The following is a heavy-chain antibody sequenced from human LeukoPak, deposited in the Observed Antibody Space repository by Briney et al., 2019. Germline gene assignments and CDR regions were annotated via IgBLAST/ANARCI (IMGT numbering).Heavy chain of an antibody. D-gene: IGHD2-2*01. Sequence: PSETLSLTCAVYGGSFSGYYWSWMRQRPGKGRKWIGEINHSRSTNYNPSLKSRVTISVDTSKNQFSLKLSSVTAADTAVYYCARIPWVRDIVVVPAAMMPYYYYGMDVWGQGTTVTVSS. CDR2: INHSRST. V-gene: IGHV4-34*01. J-gene: IGHJ6*02. CDR3: ARIPWVRDIVVVPAAMMPYYYYGMDV. CDR1: GGSFSGYY.